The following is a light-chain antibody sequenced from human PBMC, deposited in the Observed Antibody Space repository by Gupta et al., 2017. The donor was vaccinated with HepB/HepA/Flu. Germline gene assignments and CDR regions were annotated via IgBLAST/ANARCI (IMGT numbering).Light chain of an antibody. CDR2: RNN. J-gene: IGLJ2*01. CDR3: AAWDDSRSGVV. Sequence: QSVLTQPPSASGTPGQRVTISCSGSSSNIGSNYVYWYQQPPGTAPNLLIYRNNQRPSGVPDRFSGSKSGTSASLAISGLRAEDEADYYCAAWDDSRSGVVFGGGTKLTVL. CDR1: SSNIGSNY. V-gene: IGLV1-47*01.